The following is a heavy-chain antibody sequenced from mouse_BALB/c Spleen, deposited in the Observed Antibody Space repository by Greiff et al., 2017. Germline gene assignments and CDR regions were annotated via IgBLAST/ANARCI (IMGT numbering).Heavy chain of an antibody. V-gene: IGHV14-4*02. J-gene: IGHJ3*01. D-gene: IGHD2-12*01. Sequence: EVQLQQSGAELVRPGALVKLSCKASGFNIKDYYMHWVKQRPEQGLEWIGWIDPENGDTEYAPKFQGKATMTADTSSNTAYLQLSSLTSEDTAVYYCNADDRAFAYWGQGTLVTVSA. CDR3: NADDRAFAY. CDR1: GFNIKDYY. CDR2: IDPENGDT.